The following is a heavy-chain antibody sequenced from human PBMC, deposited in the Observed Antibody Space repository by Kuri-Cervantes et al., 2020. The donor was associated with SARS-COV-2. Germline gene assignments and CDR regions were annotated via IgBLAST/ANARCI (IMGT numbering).Heavy chain of an antibody. V-gene: IGHV3-66*02. D-gene: IGHD1-1*01. Sequence: GGSLRLSCAASGFTVSSNYMCWVRQTPGKGLEWVSVIDSGGSTYYADCVKCRFTISRDNSKNTLYLQMSSLRAEDTAVYYCARDLGTIPRRDYWGQGTLVTVSS. CDR3: ARDLGTIPRRDY. CDR1: GFTVSSNY. J-gene: IGHJ4*02. CDR2: IDSGGST.